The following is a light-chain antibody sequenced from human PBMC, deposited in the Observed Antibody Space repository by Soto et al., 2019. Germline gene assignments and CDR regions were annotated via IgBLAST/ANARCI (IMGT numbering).Light chain of an antibody. V-gene: IGLV1-44*01. J-gene: IGLJ3*02. CDR1: SSNIGNNN. CDR2: SNN. Sequence: QSVLTQPPSASGTPGPRVTISCSGSSSNIGNNNVNWYQQLPGTAPKLIIYSNNQRPSGVPDRFSGSKSGTSASLAISGLQSEDEADYYCAAWDDSLNALFGGGTKLTVL. CDR3: AAWDDSLNAL.